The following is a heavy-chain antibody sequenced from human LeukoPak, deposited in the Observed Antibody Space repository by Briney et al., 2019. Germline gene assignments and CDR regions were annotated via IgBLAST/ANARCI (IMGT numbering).Heavy chain of an antibody. CDR1: GYTFTGYY. J-gene: IGHJ3*02. D-gene: IGHD6-13*01. CDR2: INPNSGGT. Sequence: EASVKVSCKASGYTFTGYYMHWVRQAPGQGLEWMGWINPNSGGTNYAQKFQGWVTMTRDTSISTAYMELSRLRSDDTAVYYCARGPYSSRWYHAFDIWGQGTMVTVSS. V-gene: IGHV1-2*04. CDR3: ARGPYSSRWYHAFDI.